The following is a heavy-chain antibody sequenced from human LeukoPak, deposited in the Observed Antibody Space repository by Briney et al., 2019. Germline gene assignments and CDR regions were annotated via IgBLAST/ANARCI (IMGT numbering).Heavy chain of an antibody. D-gene: IGHD3-3*01. CDR1: GFTFSNAW. CDR2: IKSKTDGGTT. J-gene: IGHJ5*02. V-gene: IGHV3-15*01. Sequence: GGSLRLSCAASGFTFSNAWMSWVRQAPGKGLEWVGRIKSKTDGGTTDYAAPVKGRFTISIDDSKNTLYLQMNSLKTEDTAVYYCTTDSYYDFWSGYWRFDPWGQGTLVTVSS. CDR3: TTDSYYDFWSGYWRFDP.